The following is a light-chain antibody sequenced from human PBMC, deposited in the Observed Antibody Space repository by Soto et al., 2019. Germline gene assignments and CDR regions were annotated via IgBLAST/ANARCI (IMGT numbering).Light chain of an antibody. CDR2: GVS. J-gene: IGKJ2*01. V-gene: IGKV3-20*01. CDR1: QAVISGY. Sequence: EIVLTQSPGALSFSPGEGATLSCRASQAVISGYLAWYQQKPGQAPRLLMYGVSSRPTGISDRFSGSGSGTEFTLTITRLEPEDVALYYCQQYGVPPFNFGQGTKLQIK. CDR3: QQYGVPPFN.